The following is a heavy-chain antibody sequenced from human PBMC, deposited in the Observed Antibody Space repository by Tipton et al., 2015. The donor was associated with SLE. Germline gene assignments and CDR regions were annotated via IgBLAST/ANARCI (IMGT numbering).Heavy chain of an antibody. CDR1: GGSISRSNW. D-gene: IGHD7-27*01. V-gene: IGHV4-4*02. CDR3: ARDPELGIGAFDI. J-gene: IGHJ3*02. Sequence: TLSLTCGVSGGSISRSNWWSWVRQPPGKGLEWIGEIYHSGTTNYNPSLRSRVTISVDKSKNQFYLNLNSVTAADTAVYYCARDPELGIGAFDIWGQGTMVTVSP. CDR2: IYHSGTT.